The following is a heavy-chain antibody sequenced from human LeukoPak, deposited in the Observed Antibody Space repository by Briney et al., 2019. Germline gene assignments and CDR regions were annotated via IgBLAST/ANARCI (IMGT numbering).Heavy chain of an antibody. Sequence: SETLSLTCAVYGGSFRGYYWSWIRQPPGKGLEGSGEINHSGSTNYNPSLKSRVTISVDTSKNQFSLKLSSVTAADTAVYYCAREADPKRWLQFSEFLIWGQGTLVTVSS. CDR2: INHSGST. CDR3: AREADPKRWLQFSEFLI. D-gene: IGHD5-24*01. J-gene: IGHJ4*02. V-gene: IGHV4-34*01. CDR1: GGSFRGYY.